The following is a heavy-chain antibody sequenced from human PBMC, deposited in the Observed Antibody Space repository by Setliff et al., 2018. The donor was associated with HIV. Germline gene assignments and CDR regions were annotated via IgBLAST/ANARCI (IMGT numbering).Heavy chain of an antibody. D-gene: IGHD2-8*01. V-gene: IGHV3-74*01. Sequence: GGSLRPSCAASGFFFSTYWMNWVRQAPGKGPQWVARIVSDGSGTSHADSVKGRFTVSRDNARNTLYLQMNSLRPDDTAVYYCATDRFFVANYWGPGTLVTVSS. J-gene: IGHJ4*02. CDR1: GFFFSTYW. CDR3: ATDRFFVANY. CDR2: IVSDGSGT.